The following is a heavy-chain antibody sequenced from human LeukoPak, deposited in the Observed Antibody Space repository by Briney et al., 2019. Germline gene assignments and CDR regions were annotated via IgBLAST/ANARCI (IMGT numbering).Heavy chain of an antibody. CDR3: AREGNDAFDI. J-gene: IGHJ3*02. Sequence: SETLSLTCTVSGGSISSSSYYWGWIRQPPGKGLEWIGSIYYSGSTYCNPSLKSRVTISVDTSKNQFSLKLSSVTAADTAVYYCAREGNDAFDIWGQGTMVTVSS. CDR2: IYYSGST. V-gene: IGHV4-39*02. CDR1: GGSISSSSYY.